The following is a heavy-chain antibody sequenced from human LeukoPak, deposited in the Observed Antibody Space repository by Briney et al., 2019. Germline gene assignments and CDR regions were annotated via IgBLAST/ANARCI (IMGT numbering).Heavy chain of an antibody. J-gene: IGHJ6*02. V-gene: IGHV3-11*01. D-gene: IGHD2-15*01. CDR1: GFTFSDYY. Sequence: GESLRLSCAASGFTFSDYYMSWIRQAPGKGLEWVSYISSSGSTIYYADSVKGRFTISRDNAKNSLYLQMNSLRAEDTAVYYCARDVPYVHCSGGSCHNYYYYGMDVWGQGTTVTVSS. CDR2: ISSSGSTI. CDR3: ARDVPYVHCSGGSCHNYYYYGMDV.